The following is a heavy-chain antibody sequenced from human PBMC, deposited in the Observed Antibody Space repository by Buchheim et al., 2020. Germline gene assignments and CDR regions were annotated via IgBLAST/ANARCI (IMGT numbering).Heavy chain of an antibody. V-gene: IGHV4-61*01. CDR1: GGSVSSGNYR. J-gene: IGHJ1*01. CDR2: ISYSGTT. D-gene: IGHD2-2*01. CDR3: ASVLVPATMVQFGYFQY. Sequence: QVQLQESGPGLVKPSETLSLTCTVSGGSVSSGNYRWSWIRPPPGKELEWIGYISYSGTTSYNPSLKSRVTISVDTSKNQFSLNLNSVTAADTAVYYCASVLVPATMVQFGYFQYWGKGT.